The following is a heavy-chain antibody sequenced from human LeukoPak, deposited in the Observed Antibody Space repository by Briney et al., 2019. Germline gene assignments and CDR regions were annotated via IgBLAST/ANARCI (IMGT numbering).Heavy chain of an antibody. J-gene: IGHJ3*02. D-gene: IGHD6-13*01. Sequence: KPGESLKISSAGSGYFFATSWIGWVRQMPGKGLEWMGIIYPGDSDTTYSPSFQGQVTISVDTYISTAYLQWSSLKASDTAIYYCARRHSSSWSGDAFDIWGQGTMVTVSS. CDR1: GYFFATSW. V-gene: IGHV5-51*01. CDR2: IYPGDSDT. CDR3: ARRHSSSWSGDAFDI.